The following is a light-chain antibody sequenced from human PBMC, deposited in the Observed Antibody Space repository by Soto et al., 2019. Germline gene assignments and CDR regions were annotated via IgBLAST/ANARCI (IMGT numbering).Light chain of an antibody. J-gene: IGKJ1*01. CDR3: QQYNNWPWT. Sequence: EIVMTQSPATLSVSPFERATLSCRASQSISSDLAWYQQKPGQAPRLFIYGAFTRATGIPARISGSGSGTEFTLTISSLQSEDVAVYYCQQYNNWPWTFGQGTKV. V-gene: IGKV3-15*01. CDR2: GAF. CDR1: QSISSD.